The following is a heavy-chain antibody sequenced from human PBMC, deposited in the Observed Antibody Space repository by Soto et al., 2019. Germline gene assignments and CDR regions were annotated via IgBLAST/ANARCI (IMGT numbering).Heavy chain of an antibody. CDR2: IIPIYGTA. CDR1: GGTFSSYA. Sequence: QVQLVQSGAEVKKPGSSVKVSCKASGGTFSSYAFSWVRQAPGQGLEWMGGIIPIYGTATYARKFQGRVTITADKSTNTAYMDLSSLRSEDTDVYYCASATVVSPVPYGMDVWGQGTTVTVSS. J-gene: IGHJ6*02. CDR3: ASATVVSPVPYGMDV. D-gene: IGHD4-17*01. V-gene: IGHV1-69*06.